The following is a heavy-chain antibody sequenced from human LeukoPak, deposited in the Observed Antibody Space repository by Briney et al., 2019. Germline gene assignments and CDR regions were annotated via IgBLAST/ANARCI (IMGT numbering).Heavy chain of an antibody. Sequence: GGSLRLSCAASGFTFGDYGMHWVRQAPGKGLEWVSSISWSSGSIDYADSVKGRFTISKDDSKNFLYLEMNSLRDEDTAVYYCAKDLRGVDYWGQGTLVTVSS. CDR3: AKDLRGVDY. D-gene: IGHD3-10*01. J-gene: IGHJ4*02. CDR1: GFTFGDYG. CDR2: ISWSSGSI. V-gene: IGHV3-9*01.